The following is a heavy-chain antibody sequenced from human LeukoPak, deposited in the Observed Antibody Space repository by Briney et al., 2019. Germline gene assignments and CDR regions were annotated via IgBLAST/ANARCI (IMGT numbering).Heavy chain of an antibody. D-gene: IGHD6-19*01. J-gene: IGHJ3*02. CDR1: GFTFNRFW. CDR3: AREDVDITVATSGAFDI. Sequence: GGSLSLYCAASGFTFNRFWMHWVRQAPGKGLVWVSRLISDGSSTNYADSVKGRFTISRDNAKNTLYLQMNSLRAEDTALYYCAREDVDITVATSGAFDIWGQGTMVTVSS. V-gene: IGHV3-74*01. CDR2: LISDGSST.